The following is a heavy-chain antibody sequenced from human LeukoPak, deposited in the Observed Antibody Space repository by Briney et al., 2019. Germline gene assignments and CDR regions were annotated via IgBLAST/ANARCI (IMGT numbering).Heavy chain of an antibody. V-gene: IGHV1-8*01. CDR3: ARYSAIFGVVPRGYYYMDV. Sequence: ASVKVSCKASGYTFTSYDINWVRQATGQGLEWMGWMNPNSGNTGYAQKFQGRVTITRNTSISTAYMELSSLRSEDTAVYYCARYSAIFGVVPRGYYYMDVWGKGTTVTVSS. CDR2: MNPNSGNT. J-gene: IGHJ6*03. D-gene: IGHD3-3*01. CDR1: GYTFTSYD.